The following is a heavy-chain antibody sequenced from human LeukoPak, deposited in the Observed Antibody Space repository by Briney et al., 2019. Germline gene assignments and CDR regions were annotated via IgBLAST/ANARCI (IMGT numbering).Heavy chain of an antibody. CDR1: GGPISSYY. D-gene: IGHD2-21*02. V-gene: IGHV4-59*01. CDR3: VRRVVVVTANDKSDAFDV. CDR2: IYYTGSS. J-gene: IGHJ3*01. Sequence: SETLSLTCTVSGGPISSYYWNWIRQPPGEGLEWIGYIYYTGSSNYNPSLKSRVTISLDTSKNQFSLKLSSVTAADTAVYYCVRRVVVVTANDKSDAFDVWAKGQWSPSLQ.